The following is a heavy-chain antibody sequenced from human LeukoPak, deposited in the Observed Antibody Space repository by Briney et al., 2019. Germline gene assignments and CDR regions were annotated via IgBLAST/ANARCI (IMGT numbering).Heavy chain of an antibody. V-gene: IGHV1-18*01. D-gene: IGHD1-26*01. J-gene: IGHJ4*02. CDR1: GYTYPTSG. CDR3: AREWWELQHGSDY. Sequence: ASVKVSCKASGYTYPTSGISWVRQAPGQGLEWIGWISTYNGVTNYAQRLQGTVTLTTDTSTSTTYMEVRSLRSDDTAVYYCAREWWELQHGSDYWGQGTLVTVSS. CDR2: ISTYNGVT.